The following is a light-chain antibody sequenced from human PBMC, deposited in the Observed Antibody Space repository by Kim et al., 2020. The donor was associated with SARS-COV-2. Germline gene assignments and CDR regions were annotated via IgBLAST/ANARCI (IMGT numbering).Light chain of an antibody. Sequence: SVSPGERVTLSCRASQSVSSNLAWYQQKPGQTPSLLIYAASYRATGIPARFSGSGSGTEFTLTISSLQSEDFAVYYCQQFNNWPLTFGGGTKLEI. CDR1: QSVSSN. CDR2: AAS. V-gene: IGKV3D-15*01. J-gene: IGKJ4*01. CDR3: QQFNNWPLT.